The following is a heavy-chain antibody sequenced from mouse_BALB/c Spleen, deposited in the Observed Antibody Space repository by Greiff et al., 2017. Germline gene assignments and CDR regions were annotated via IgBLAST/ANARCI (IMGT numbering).Heavy chain of an antibody. V-gene: IGHV3-2*02. D-gene: IGHD1-1*01. Sequence: VKLQESGPGLVKPSQSLSLTCTVTGYSITSDYAWNWIRQFPGNKLEWMGYISYSGSTSYNPSLKSRISITRDTSKNQFFLQLNSVTTEDTATYYCASYGSSYNWYFDVWGAGTTVTVSS. CDR1: GYSITSDYA. J-gene: IGHJ1*01. CDR2: ISYSGST. CDR3: ASYGSSYNWYFDV.